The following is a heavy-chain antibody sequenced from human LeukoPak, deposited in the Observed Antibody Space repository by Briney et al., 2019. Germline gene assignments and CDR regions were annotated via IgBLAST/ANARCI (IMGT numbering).Heavy chain of an antibody. CDR2: IYHSGST. V-gene: IGHV4-30-2*01. D-gene: IGHD6-13*01. CDR1: GGSISSGGYY. CDR3: ARKQFVIVAAGIVGGYDY. Sequence: SETLSLTCTVSGGSISSGGYYWSWIRQPPGKGLEWIEYIYHSGSTYYNPSLKSRVTISVDRSKNQFSLKLSSVTAAGTAVYYCARKQFVIVAAGIVGGYDYWGQGTLVTVSP. J-gene: IGHJ4*02.